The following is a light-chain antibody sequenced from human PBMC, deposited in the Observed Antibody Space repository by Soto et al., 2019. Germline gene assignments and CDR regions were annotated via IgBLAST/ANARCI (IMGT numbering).Light chain of an antibody. V-gene: IGKV3-11*01. CDR3: QQRSNWPLT. CDR2: DAS. CDR1: QSVSSY. J-gene: IGKJ3*01. Sequence: EIVLTQSPATLSLSPGERATLSCRASQSVSSYLAWYQQKPGQAPRLLIYDASNRATGIPARFSGSGSGTDCTLIISSLEPEDFAGYYCQQRSNWPLTFGPGTKVDIK.